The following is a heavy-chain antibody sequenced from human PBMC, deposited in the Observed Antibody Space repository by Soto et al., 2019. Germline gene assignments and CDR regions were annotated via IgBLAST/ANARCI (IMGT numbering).Heavy chain of an antibody. CDR2: ISGSGGST. Sequence: QPGGSLRLSCAASGFTFSSYAMSWVRQAPGKGLEWVSAISGSGGSTYYADSVKGRFTISRDNSKNTLYLQMNSLRAEDTAVYYCAKLNGYNYYYGMDVWGQGTTVTVSS. CDR1: GFTFSSYA. D-gene: IGHD3-16*02. V-gene: IGHV3-23*01. CDR3: AKLNGYNYYYGMDV. J-gene: IGHJ6*02.